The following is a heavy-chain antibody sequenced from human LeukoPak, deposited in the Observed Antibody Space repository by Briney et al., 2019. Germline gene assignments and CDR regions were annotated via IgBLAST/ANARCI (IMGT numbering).Heavy chain of an antibody. D-gene: IGHD5/OR15-5a*01. V-gene: IGHV4-59*01. J-gene: IGHJ6*02. Sequence: SETLSLTCTVSGGSISSYYRSWIRQSPGKGLEWIGYIYYSGSTNYNPSLKSRVTISVDTSKNQFSLKLSSVTAADTAVYYCARGVGGPYYYGMDVWGQGTTVTVSS. CDR1: GGSISSYY. CDR2: IYYSGST. CDR3: ARGVGGPYYYGMDV.